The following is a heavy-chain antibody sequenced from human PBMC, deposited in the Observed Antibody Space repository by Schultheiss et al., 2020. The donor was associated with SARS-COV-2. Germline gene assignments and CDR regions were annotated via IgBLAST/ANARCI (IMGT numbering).Heavy chain of an antibody. CDR2: IYYSGST. J-gene: IGHJ6*03. V-gene: IGHV4-61*01. CDR3: ARASAYYYYMDV. Sequence: SETLSLTCTVSGDSVSSGRYYWSWIRQPPGKGLEWIGYIYYSGSTNYNPSLKSRVTISVDTSKNQFSLKLSSVTAADTAVYYCARASAYYYYMDVWGKGTTVTVSS. CDR1: GDSVSSGRYY.